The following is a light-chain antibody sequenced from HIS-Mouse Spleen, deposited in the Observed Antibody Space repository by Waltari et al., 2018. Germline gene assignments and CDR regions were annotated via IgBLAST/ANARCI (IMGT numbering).Light chain of an antibody. V-gene: IGLV2-18*01. Sequence: QSALTQPPSVSGSPGQSVTISCTGTSSDVGSYNRVSWYQQPPGTAPKLMIYEVSHRPSGVPDLFSGSKSGNTASLTISGLQAEDEADYYCSLYTSSSTLVFGGGTKLTVL. J-gene: IGLJ2*01. CDR3: SLYTSSSTLV. CDR1: SSDVGSYNR. CDR2: EVS.